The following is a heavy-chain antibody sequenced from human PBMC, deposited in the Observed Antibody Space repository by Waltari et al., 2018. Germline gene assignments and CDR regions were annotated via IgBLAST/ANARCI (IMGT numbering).Heavy chain of an antibody. D-gene: IGHD3-3*01. Sequence: QVQLVQSGAEVKKPGSSVKVSCKASGGTFSSYAISWVRQAPGRGLEWMGGIIPIFGTANYAQKFQGRVTITTDESTSTAYMELSSLRSEDTAVYYCARDPITIFGVVISYYGMDVWGQGTTVTVSS. V-gene: IGHV1-69*05. CDR3: ARDPITIFGVVISYYGMDV. CDR2: IIPIFGTA. CDR1: GGTFSSYA. J-gene: IGHJ6*02.